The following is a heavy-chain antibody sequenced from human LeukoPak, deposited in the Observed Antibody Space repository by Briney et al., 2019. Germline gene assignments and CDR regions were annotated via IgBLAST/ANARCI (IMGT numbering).Heavy chain of an antibody. V-gene: IGHV3-20*04. D-gene: IGHD5-18*01. J-gene: IGHJ4*02. Sequence: RPGGSLRLSCAASGFTFSSYGMSWVRQAPGKGLEWVSGINWNGGSTGYADSVKGRFTISRDNAKNSLYLQMNSLRAEDTALYYCATGGYSYGEIDYWGQGTLVTVSS. CDR3: ATGGYSYGEIDY. CDR1: GFTFSSYG. CDR2: INWNGGST.